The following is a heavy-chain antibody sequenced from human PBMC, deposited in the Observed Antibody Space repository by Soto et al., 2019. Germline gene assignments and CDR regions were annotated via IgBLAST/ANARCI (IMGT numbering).Heavy chain of an antibody. CDR3: ARVKGRCSGRSCYGSGGDY. J-gene: IGHJ4*02. CDR1: GGSISSGGYY. Sequence: PSETLSLTCTVSGGSISSGGYYWSWIRQHPGKGLEWIGYIYYSGSTYYNPSLKSRVTISVDTSKNQFSLKLSSVTAADTAVYYCARVKGRCSGRSCYGSGGDYWGQGTLVTVSS. CDR2: IYYSGST. D-gene: IGHD2-15*01. V-gene: IGHV4-31*03.